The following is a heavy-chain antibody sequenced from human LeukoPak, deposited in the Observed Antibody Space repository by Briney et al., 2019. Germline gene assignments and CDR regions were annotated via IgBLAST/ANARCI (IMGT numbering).Heavy chain of an antibody. V-gene: IGHV3-23*01. Sequence: GGSLRLSCAASGFTFSIYAMSWVRQAPGKGLEWVSAISGSGGSTYYADSVKGRFTISRDNAKNSLYLQMNSLRAEDTAVYYCASKRAFETNYYDSSGSPGYFDLWGRGTLVTVSS. CDR2: ISGSGGST. J-gene: IGHJ2*01. CDR3: ASKRAFETNYYDSSGSPGYFDL. CDR1: GFTFSIYA. D-gene: IGHD3-22*01.